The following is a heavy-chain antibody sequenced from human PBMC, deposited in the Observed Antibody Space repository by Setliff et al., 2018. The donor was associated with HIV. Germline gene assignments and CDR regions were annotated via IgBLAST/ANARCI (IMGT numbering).Heavy chain of an antibody. J-gene: IGHJ3*02. CDR2: MSTDNGNT. CDR3: ARMRGGQNIREGAFDI. V-gene: IGHV1-18*01. CDR1: GYSFSSYG. Sequence: ASVKVSCKASGYSFSSYGIGCVRLAPGQGLEWMGWMSTDNGNTNYEQKVQGRVTMTTDTGKRTAYMGLRSLRSDVTAMYYCARMRGGQNIREGAFDIWGQGTMATVSS. D-gene: IGHD1-26*01.